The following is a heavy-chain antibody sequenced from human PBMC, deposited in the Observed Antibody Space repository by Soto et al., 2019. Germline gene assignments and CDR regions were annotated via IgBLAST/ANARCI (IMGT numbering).Heavy chain of an antibody. Sequence: SVKVSCKASGGTFSSYTISWVRQAPGQGLEWMGRIILILGIANYAQKFQGRVTITADKSTSTAYMELSSLRSEDTAVYYCARDSLAAAGTGYLDDWGQGTLVTVSS. V-gene: IGHV1-69*04. CDR1: GGTFSSYT. CDR2: IILILGIA. J-gene: IGHJ4*02. D-gene: IGHD6-13*01. CDR3: ARDSLAAAGTGYLDD.